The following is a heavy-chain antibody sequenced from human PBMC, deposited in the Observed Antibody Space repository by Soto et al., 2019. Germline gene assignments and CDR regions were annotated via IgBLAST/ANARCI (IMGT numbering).Heavy chain of an antibody. D-gene: IGHD5-12*01. J-gene: IGHJ4*02. CDR2: IYTSGST. CDR1: GGSIRSYY. CDR3: ARDRGDGYNSDYFDY. V-gene: IGHV4-4*07. Sequence: SETLSLTCTVSGGSIRSYYWRWIRQPAGKGLEWIGRIYTSGSTNYNPSLKSRVTMSVDTSKNQFSLKLSSVTAADTAVYYCARDRGDGYNSDYFDYWGQGTLVTVSS.